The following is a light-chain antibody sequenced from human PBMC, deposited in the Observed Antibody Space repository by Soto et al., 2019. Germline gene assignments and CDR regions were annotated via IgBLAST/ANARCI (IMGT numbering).Light chain of an antibody. Sequence: EIPVTQNQFSLSTYVGDRVTITCRASQSISRSLNWYQQQPGKAPKLLIYTASNLQSGVPSRFSGSGSGTDFTLTISSLQPEDFATYFCQRSYSTPRTFGHGTNVDIK. V-gene: IGKV1-39*01. CDR1: QSISRS. CDR3: QRSYSTPRT. CDR2: TAS. J-gene: IGKJ2*01.